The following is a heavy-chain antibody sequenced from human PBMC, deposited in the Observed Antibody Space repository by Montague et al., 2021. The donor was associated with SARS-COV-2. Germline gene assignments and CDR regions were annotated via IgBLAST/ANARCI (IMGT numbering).Heavy chain of an antibody. CDR1: GGSISSSNW. CDR2: IHYSGST. V-gene: IGHV4-4*02. J-gene: IGHJ5*02. Sequence: SETLSLTCAVSGGSISSSNWWSWVRQPPGRGLEWIGYIHYSGSTDYNPSLNSRVSISVDTSKNQFSLKLRSVTAADTAVYFCARDGTAGDWFDPWGQGTLVTVSS. CDR3: ARDGTAGDWFDP. D-gene: IGHD1-26*01.